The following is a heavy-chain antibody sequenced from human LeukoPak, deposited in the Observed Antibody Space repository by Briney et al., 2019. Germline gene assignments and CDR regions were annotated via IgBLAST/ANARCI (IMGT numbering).Heavy chain of an antibody. CDR3: ARVVLRYFDWLGYNWFDP. D-gene: IGHD3-9*01. CDR2: MNPNSGNT. V-gene: IGHV1-8*02. Sequence: ASVKVSCKASGGTFSSYAISWVRQAPGQGLEWMGWMNPNSGNTGYAQKFQGRVTMTRNTSISTAYMELSSLRSEDTAVYYCARVVLRYFDWLGYNWFDPWGQGTLVTVSS. CDR1: GGTFSSYA. J-gene: IGHJ5*02.